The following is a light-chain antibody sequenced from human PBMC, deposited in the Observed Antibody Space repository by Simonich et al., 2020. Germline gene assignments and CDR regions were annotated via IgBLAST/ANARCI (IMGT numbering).Light chain of an antibody. CDR1: SSDVGGYNY. J-gene: IGLJ2*01. CDR3: SSYAGSSTVV. V-gene: IGLV2-14*01. Sequence: QSALTQPASVSGSPGQSITISCTGTSSDVGGYNYVSWYQKHPGKAPKLMIYDVSKRPSGVSKRFSGSKSGNTASLTISGLQAEDEADYYCSSYAGSSTVVFGGGTKLTVL. CDR2: DVS.